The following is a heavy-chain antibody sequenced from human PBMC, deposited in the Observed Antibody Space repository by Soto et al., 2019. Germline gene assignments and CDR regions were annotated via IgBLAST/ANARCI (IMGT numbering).Heavy chain of an antibody. Sequence: HPGGSLRLSCEASVFPFNTYAMTWFRQLPGMGLEWVSTTSIGGNTDFAESVRGRFSVSRDNSKNTLYLQMTNLRAEDAAIYFCAKDLRPGLVVPTKSGFDPWGQGTRVTVSS. D-gene: IGHD3-10*01. J-gene: IGHJ5*02. V-gene: IGHV3-23*01. CDR2: TSIGGNT. CDR3: AKDLRPGLVVPTKSGFDP. CDR1: VFPFNTYA.